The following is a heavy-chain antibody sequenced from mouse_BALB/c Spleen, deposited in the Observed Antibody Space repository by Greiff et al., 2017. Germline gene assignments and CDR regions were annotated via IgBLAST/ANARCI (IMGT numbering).Heavy chain of an antibody. J-gene: IGHJ4*01. CDR3: ARRSNHGAMDY. CDR1: GYTFTSYW. CDR2: INPSNGRT. Sequence: QVQLQQPGAELVKPGASVKLSCKASGYTFTSYWMHWVKQRPGQGLEWIGEINPSNGRTNYNEKFKSKATLTVDKSSSTAYMQLSSLTSEDSAVYYCARRSNHGAMDYWGQGTSVTVSS. D-gene: IGHD2-5*01. V-gene: IGHV1S81*02.